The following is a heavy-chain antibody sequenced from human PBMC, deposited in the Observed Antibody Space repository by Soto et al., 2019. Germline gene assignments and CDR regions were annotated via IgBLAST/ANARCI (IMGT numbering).Heavy chain of an antibody. CDR2: ISLYSDGT. CDR3: ARVLPGAEAGLGP. D-gene: IGHD2-2*01. CDR1: GYTFSNYG. V-gene: IGHV1-18*01. J-gene: IGHJ5*02. Sequence: DSVKVSCETSGYTFSNYGITWVRQAPGRPLEWLGWISLYSDGTNYAQKFQGRVSMTTDTSTTTAYMELRSLRSDDTAVYYCARVLPGAEAGLGPWGHGILLTVSS.